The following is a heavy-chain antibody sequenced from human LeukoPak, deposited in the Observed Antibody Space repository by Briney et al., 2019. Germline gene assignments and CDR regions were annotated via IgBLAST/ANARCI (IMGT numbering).Heavy chain of an antibody. J-gene: IGHJ4*02. D-gene: IGHD5-24*01. Sequence: GGSLRLSCSASGFTFSSYAMHWVRQAPGKGLEYVSAISSNGGSTYYADSVKGRFTISRDNSKNTLYLQMSSLRAEDTAVYYCVKGDEGYNFPFDYWGQGTLVTVSS. CDR3: VKGDEGYNFPFDY. CDR1: GFTFSSYA. CDR2: ISSNGGST. V-gene: IGHV3-64D*06.